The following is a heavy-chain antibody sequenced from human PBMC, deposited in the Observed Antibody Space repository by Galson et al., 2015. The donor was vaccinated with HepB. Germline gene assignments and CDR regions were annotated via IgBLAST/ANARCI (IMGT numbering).Heavy chain of an antibody. J-gene: IGHJ4*02. CDR3: ARVGEQLWSSFDY. CDR2: ISYDGSNK. Sequence: SLRLSCAASGFTFSSYAMHWVRQAPGKGLEWVAVISYDGSNKYYADSVKGRFTISRDNSKNTLYLQMNSLRAEDTAVYYCARVGEQLWSSFDYWGQGTLVTVSS. D-gene: IGHD5-18*01. CDR1: GFTFSSYA. V-gene: IGHV3-30-3*01.